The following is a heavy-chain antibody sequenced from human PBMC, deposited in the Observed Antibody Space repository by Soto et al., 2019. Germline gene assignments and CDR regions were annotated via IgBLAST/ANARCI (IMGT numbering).Heavy chain of an antibody. D-gene: IGHD3-10*01. Sequence: QVQLVQSGAEVKKPGSSVKVSCKASGGTFSSYAISWVRQAPGQGLEWMGGIIPIFGTANYAQKFQGRVTIXXDXSXTRAYMELSSLRSEDTAVYYCARSLLPYYGSGSPGYWGQGTLVTVSS. CDR3: ARSLLPYYGSGSPGY. CDR1: GGTFSSYA. CDR2: IIPIFGTA. V-gene: IGHV1-69*12. J-gene: IGHJ4*02.